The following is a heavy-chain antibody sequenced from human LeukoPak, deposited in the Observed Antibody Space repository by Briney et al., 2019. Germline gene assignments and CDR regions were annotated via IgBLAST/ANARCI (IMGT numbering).Heavy chain of an antibody. CDR1: GGSISSYY. V-gene: IGHV4-59*08. CDR3: ARHYGSGSYYNHFDY. J-gene: IGHJ4*02. Sequence: PSETLSLTCTVSGGSISSYYWSWIRQPPGKGLEWIGYIYYSGSTNYNPSLKSRVTISVDTSKNQFSLKLRSVAAADTAVYYCARHYGSGSYYNHFDYWGQGTLVTVSS. D-gene: IGHD3-10*01. CDR2: IYYSGST.